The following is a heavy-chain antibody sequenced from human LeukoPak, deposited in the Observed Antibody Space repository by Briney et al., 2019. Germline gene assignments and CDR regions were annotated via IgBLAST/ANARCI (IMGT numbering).Heavy chain of an antibody. V-gene: IGHV1-2*02. Sequence: ASVNVSCKASGYTFTGYYMHWVRQAPGQGLEWMGWINPNGGGTNYAQKFQGRVTMTRDTSISTAYMELSRLRSDDTAVYYCAREIAAQGGMDVWGQGTTVTVSS. D-gene: IGHD6-13*01. J-gene: IGHJ6*02. CDR2: INPNGGGT. CDR3: AREIAAQGGMDV. CDR1: GYTFTGYY.